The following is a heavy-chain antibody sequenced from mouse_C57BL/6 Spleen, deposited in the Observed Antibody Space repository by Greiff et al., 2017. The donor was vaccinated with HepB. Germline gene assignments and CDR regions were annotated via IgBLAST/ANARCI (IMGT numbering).Heavy chain of an antibody. CDR1: GYTFTDYY. Sequence: VQLQQPGAELVRPGASVKLSCKASGYTFTDYYINWVKQRPGQGLEWIARIYPGSGNTYYNEKFKGKATLTAEKSSSTAYMQLSSLTSEDSAVYFCARCYAYDGTWFAYWGQGTLVTVSA. J-gene: IGHJ3*01. D-gene: IGHD2-2*01. V-gene: IGHV1-76*01. CDR2: IYPGSGNT. CDR3: ARCYAYDGTWFAY.